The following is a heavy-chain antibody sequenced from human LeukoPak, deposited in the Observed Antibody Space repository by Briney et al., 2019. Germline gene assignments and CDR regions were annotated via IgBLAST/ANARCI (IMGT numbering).Heavy chain of an antibody. J-gene: IGHJ4*02. D-gene: IGHD1-1*01. CDR3: ASNWSDFDY. Sequence: SETLSLTCTVSGGSISSYYWSWIRQPPGKGLEWIGSIYEGETTYYNPSLKTRLTISLDTSKNQFSLKLSSVTAADTAVYYCASNWSDFDYWGQGILVTVSS. CDR1: GGSISSYY. V-gene: IGHV4-59*08. CDR2: IYEGETT.